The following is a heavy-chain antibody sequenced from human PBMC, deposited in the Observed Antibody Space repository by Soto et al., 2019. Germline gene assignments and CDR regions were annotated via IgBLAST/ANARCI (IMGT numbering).Heavy chain of an antibody. J-gene: IGHJ6*02. CDR1: GGSISGYY. V-gene: IGHV4-34*01. CDR3: ARRYYYSGMDV. CDR2: INHSGST. Sequence: LSDPCGVYGGSISGYYWSRISQPTGKGLEWIGEINHSGSTNYNPSLKSRVTISVDTSKNQFSLKLSSVTAADTAVYYCARRYYYSGMDVWGQGTTVTVSS.